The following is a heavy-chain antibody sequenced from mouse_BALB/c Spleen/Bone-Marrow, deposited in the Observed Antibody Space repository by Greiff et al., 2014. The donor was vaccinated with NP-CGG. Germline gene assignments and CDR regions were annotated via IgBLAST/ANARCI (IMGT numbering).Heavy chain of an antibody. CDR2: ISNGGSYT. Sequence: EVMLVESGGGLVKPGGSLKLSCAASGFTFSTYTMSWVRQTPEKRLEWVATISNGGSYTYYPDSVKGRFTISRDNAKNTLYLQMSSLKSEDTAMYYCTREPSRPYFFDYWGQGTTLTVSS. CDR1: GFTFSTYT. J-gene: IGHJ2*01. CDR3: TREPSRPYFFDY. V-gene: IGHV5-6-4*01.